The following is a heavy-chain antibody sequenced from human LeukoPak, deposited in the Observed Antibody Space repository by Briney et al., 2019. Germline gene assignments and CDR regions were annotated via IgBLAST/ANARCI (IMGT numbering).Heavy chain of an antibody. V-gene: IGHV4-4*02. CDR1: GGSISNTNW. CDR3: ARVPHARTFDI. CDR2: VNLQGST. J-gene: IGHJ3*02. Sequence: PSGTLSLTCGVSGGSISNTNWWTWVRQPPGKGLEWIGEVNLQGSTNYNPSLKSRINISVDTSKNQFSLSLSSVTAADTAVYYCARVPHARTFDIWGQGTMVTVSS.